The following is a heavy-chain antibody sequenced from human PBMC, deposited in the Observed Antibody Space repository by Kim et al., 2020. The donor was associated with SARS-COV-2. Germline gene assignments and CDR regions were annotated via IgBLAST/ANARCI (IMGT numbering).Heavy chain of an antibody. CDR1: GASVSSSF. Sequence: SETLSLTCTVSGASVSSSFWTWIRQSPGRGLEWIGSLYYGAANYNPSLKSRLTMSLDTSSNQVFLRLNSVTAADTALYFCAKLPGFSWVDNWGQGILVTV. CDR2: LYYGAA. CDR3: AKLPGFSWVDN. D-gene: IGHD3-9*01. J-gene: IGHJ4*02. V-gene: IGHV4-59*08.